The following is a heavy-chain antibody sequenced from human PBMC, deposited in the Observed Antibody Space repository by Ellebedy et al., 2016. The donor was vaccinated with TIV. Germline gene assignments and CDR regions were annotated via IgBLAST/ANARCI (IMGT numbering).Heavy chain of an antibody. CDR2: IYYSGST. Sequence: GSLRLXXTVSGGSISTSSYSWGSIRQRPGKGLEWIGSIYYSGSTYYNPSLKSRVTISVDTSKNQFSLKLSSVTAADTAVYYCARHCDILTGEFDYWGQGTLVTVSS. J-gene: IGHJ4*02. CDR3: ARHCDILTGEFDY. D-gene: IGHD3-9*01. V-gene: IGHV4-39*01. CDR1: GGSISTSSYS.